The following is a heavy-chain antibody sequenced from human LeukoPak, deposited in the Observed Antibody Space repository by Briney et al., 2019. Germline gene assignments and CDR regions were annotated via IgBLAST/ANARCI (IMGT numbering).Heavy chain of an antibody. CDR1: GFTFSSYM. V-gene: IGHV3-48*01. CDR2: ISSSSGTM. CDR3: AGGQWFGDLLFG. Sequence: PGGSLRLSWAASGFTFSSYMMSWVRQAPGKGPEWVSYISSSSGTMYYTDSVKGRFTISRDNAKNSLYLQMNSLRAEDTAVYYCAGGQWFGDLLFGWGQGTLVTVSS. J-gene: IGHJ4*02. D-gene: IGHD3-10*01.